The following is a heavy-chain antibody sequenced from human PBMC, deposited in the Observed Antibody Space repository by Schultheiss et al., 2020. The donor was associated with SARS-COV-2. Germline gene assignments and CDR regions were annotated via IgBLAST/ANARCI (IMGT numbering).Heavy chain of an antibody. D-gene: IGHD6-6*01. CDR2: IRSKARNYAT. CDR3: TRNSTSSGWFDP. CDR1: GFTFSDYW. V-gene: IGHV3-73*01. J-gene: IGHJ5*02. Sequence: GGSLRLSCAASGFTFSDYWMHWVRQVPGKGLEWVGRIRSKARNYATTYAASVKGRFIISRDESRNTSYLQMNSLKIEDTAVYYCTRNSTSSGWFDPWGQGTLVTVSS.